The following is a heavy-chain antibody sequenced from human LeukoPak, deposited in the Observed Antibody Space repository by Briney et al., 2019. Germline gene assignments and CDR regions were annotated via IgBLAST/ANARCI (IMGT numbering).Heavy chain of an antibody. CDR3: ARYQFTLTYEY. Sequence: ASVKVSCKASGYTFSSYYMHWVRQAPGQGLEWMGWINPNSGGTNYAQKFQGRVTMTRDTSISTAYMELSRLRSDDTAVYYCARYQFTLTYEYWGQGTLVTVSS. J-gene: IGHJ4*02. CDR2: INPNSGGT. CDR1: GYTFSSYY. D-gene: IGHD3-16*01. V-gene: IGHV1-2*02.